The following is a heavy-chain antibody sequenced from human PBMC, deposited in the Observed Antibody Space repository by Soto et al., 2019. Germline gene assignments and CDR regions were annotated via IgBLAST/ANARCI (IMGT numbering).Heavy chain of an antibody. CDR3: ARARYNWDPDFDY. J-gene: IGHJ4*02. Sequence: GGSLRLSCAASGFTFSNYWMSWVRQAPGKGLEWVANIKQDGSEKNYVDSVKGRFTISRDNARNSLYLQMNSLRAEDTAVYYCARARYNWDPDFDYRGQGTLVTVSS. D-gene: IGHD1-20*01. V-gene: IGHV3-7*01. CDR2: IKQDGSEK. CDR1: GFTFSNYW.